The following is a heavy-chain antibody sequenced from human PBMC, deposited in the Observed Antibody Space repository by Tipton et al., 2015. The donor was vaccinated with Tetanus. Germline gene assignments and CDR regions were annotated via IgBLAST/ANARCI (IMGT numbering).Heavy chain of an antibody. V-gene: IGHV3-9*01. D-gene: IGHD3-16*01. CDR2: ISWNSGSI. Sequence: QLVQSGGGLVQPGRSLRLSCAASGFTFDDYAMHWVRQAPGKGLEWVSGISWNSGSIGYADSVKGRFTISRDNAKNSLYLQMNSLRAEDTALYYCAREESGGGFDYWGQGTLVTVSS. J-gene: IGHJ4*02. CDR3: AREESGGGFDY. CDR1: GFTFDDYA.